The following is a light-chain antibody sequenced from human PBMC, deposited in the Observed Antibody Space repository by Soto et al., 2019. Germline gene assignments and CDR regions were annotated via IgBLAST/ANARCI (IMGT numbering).Light chain of an antibody. CDR2: TAS. J-gene: IGKJ2*01. CDR1: QSISSY. CDR3: QQSYSTPPT. V-gene: IGKV1-39*01. Sequence: DIPMTQSPSSLSAPVGDRVTITCRASQSISSYLNWYQQKRGKAPNLLISTASSLQSGVPSRFSGSGSGTDFTLTISSLQPEDSATYYCQQSYSTPPTFGRGTKLEIK.